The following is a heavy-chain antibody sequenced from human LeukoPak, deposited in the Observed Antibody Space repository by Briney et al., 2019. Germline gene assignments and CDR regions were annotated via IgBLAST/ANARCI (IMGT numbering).Heavy chain of an antibody. V-gene: IGHV3-74*01. Sequence: GGSLRLSCAASGFTFSSYWMHWVRQAPGKGLVWASRINSDGSSTSYADSVKGRFTISRDNAKNTLCLQMNSLRAEDTAVYYCARDVSRGWFDPWGQGTLVTVSS. CDR2: INSDGSST. J-gene: IGHJ5*02. CDR1: GFTFSSYW. CDR3: ARDVSRGWFDP. D-gene: IGHD3-10*01.